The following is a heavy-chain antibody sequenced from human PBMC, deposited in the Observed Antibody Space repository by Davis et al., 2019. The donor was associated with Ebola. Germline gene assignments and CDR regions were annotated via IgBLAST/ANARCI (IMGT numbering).Heavy chain of an antibody. J-gene: IGHJ4*02. D-gene: IGHD3-22*01. V-gene: IGHV5-51*01. Sequence: GESLKISCKGSVYSFTSYWIGWVRQMPGKGLEWMGIIYPVDSDTRYSPSLQGQVTISADKSISTAYLQWSSLKASDTAMYYCARLEGYYESSGYQYYFDYWGQGTLVTVSS. CDR3: ARLEGYYESSGYQYYFDY. CDR1: VYSFTSYW. CDR2: IYPVDSDT.